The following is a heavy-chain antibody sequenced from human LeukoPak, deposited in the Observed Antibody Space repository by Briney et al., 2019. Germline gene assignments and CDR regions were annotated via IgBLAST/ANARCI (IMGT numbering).Heavy chain of an antibody. CDR2: IYGSGTT. V-gene: IGHV4-59*01. J-gene: IGHJ4*02. CDR3: ARYCTGGLFYFDF. D-gene: IGHD2-8*02. Sequence: SETLSLTCTVSGGSISGYYWSWIRQPPGKGLEWIGFIYGSGTTKYNPSLKSRVTISVDTSKNQISLRLTSVTAADTAVYYCARYCTGGLFYFDFWGQGTLVTVSS. CDR1: GGSISGYY.